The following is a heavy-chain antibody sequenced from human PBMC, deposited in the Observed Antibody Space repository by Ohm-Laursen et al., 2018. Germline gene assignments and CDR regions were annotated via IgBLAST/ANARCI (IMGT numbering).Heavy chain of an antibody. D-gene: IGHD4-17*01. CDR1: GGSISNYY. CDR2: IYYSGST. CDR3: ASLGYGDSFDY. J-gene: IGHJ4*02. Sequence: GTLSLTCAVSGGSISNYYWNWIRQPPGKGLEWIGCIYYSGSTNYNPSLKSRVTISVDTSKNQFSLKLSSVTAADTAVYYCASLGYGDSFDYWGQGTLVTVSS. V-gene: IGHV4-59*01.